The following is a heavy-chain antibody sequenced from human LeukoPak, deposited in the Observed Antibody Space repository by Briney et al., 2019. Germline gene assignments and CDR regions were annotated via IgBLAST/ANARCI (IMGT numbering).Heavy chain of an antibody. Sequence: SETPSLTCTVSGGSISSSSYYWGWIRQPPGKGLEWIGSIYYSGSTYYNPSLKSRVTISVDTSKDQFSLKLSSVTAADTAVYYCARVRGSYLDYWGQGTLVTVSS. J-gene: IGHJ4*02. V-gene: IGHV4-39*07. CDR3: ARVRGSYLDY. CDR2: IYYSGST. CDR1: GGSISSSSYY. D-gene: IGHD1-26*01.